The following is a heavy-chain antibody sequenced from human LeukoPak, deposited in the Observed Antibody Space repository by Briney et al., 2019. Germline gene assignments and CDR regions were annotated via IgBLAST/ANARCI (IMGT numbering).Heavy chain of an antibody. J-gene: IGHJ4*02. D-gene: IGHD5-24*01. CDR1: GGTFSSYA. CDR3: GRGRWLQSGVAD. Sequence: SVKVSCKASGGTFSSYAISLVRQAPGQGLEWMGGIIPIFGTANYAQKFQDRVTITTDESTSTAYMELSRLRSEDTAVYYCGRGRWLQSGVADCGQGTLVTVSS. CDR2: IIPIFGTA. V-gene: IGHV1-69*05.